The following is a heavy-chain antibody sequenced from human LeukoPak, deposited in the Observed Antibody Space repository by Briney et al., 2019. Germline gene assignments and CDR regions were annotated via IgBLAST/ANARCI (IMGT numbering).Heavy chain of an antibody. D-gene: IGHD2-15*01. Sequence: GASVKVSCKASGYTFTSYDINWVRQATGQGLEWMGWMNPNSGNTGYAQKFQGRVTMTRNTSISTAYMELSSLRSEDTAVYYCARGRWSVVVAATGGTFDPWGQGTLVTVSS. CDR2: MNPNSGNT. CDR3: ARGRWSVVVAATGGTFDP. V-gene: IGHV1-8*01. J-gene: IGHJ5*02. CDR1: GYTFTSYD.